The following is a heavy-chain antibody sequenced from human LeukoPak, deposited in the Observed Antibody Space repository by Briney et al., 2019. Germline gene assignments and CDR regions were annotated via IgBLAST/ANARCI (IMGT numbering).Heavy chain of an antibody. CDR1: GGTFSSYA. CDR2: IIPIFGTA. D-gene: IGHD2-15*01. CDR3: ATGFMTVVAATFDY. V-gene: IGHV1-69*13. J-gene: IGHJ4*02. Sequence: SVKVSCKASGGTFSSYAISWVRQAPGQGLEWMGGIIPIFGTANYAQKFQGRVTITADESTSTAYMELSSLRSEDTAVYYCATGFMTVVAATFDYWGQGTLVTVSS.